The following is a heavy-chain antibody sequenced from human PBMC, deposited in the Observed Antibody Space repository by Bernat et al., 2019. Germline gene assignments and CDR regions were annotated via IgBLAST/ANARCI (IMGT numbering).Heavy chain of an antibody. V-gene: IGHV3-53*01. D-gene: IGHD3-3*01. CDR2: IYSGGST. CDR1: GLTVSSNY. Sequence: EVQLVESGGGLIQPGGSVRLSCAASGLTVSSNYMSWVRQAPGKGLEWVSDIYSGGSTYYADSVKGRFTISRDNSKNTLYLQMNSLRAEDTAVYYCARAAFWSRCPTQDAFYPWGQVITATVFS. CDR3: ARAAFWSRCPTQDAFYP. J-gene: IGHJ6*02.